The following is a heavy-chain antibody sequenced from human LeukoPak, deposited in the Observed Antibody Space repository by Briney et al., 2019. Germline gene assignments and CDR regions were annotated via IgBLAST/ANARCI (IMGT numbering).Heavy chain of an antibody. CDR2: IYHSGST. J-gene: IGHJ4*02. D-gene: IGHD4/OR15-4a*01. Sequence: SETLSLTCTVSGYSISSGYYWGWIRQPPGKGQEWIGSIYHSGSTYYNPSLKSRVTISVDTSKDQFSLKLSSVTAADTAVYYCARVNRRGAYYFDYWGQGTLVTVSS. V-gene: IGHV4-38-2*02. CDR3: ARVNRRGAYYFDY. CDR1: GYSISSGYY.